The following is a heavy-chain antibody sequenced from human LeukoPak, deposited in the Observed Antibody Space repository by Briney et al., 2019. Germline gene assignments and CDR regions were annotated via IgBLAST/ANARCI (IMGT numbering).Heavy chain of an antibody. J-gene: IGHJ6*02. CDR3: ARDRYYYDSSGPRGLDYYYGMDV. CDR1: GFTVSSNY. V-gene: IGHV3-53*01. Sequence: GGSLRLSCAASGFTVSSNYMSWVRQAPGKGLEWVSVIYSGGSTYYADSVKGRFSISRDNSKNTLYLQMNSLRAEDTAVYYCARDRYYYDSSGPRGLDYYYGMDVWGQGTTVTVSS. D-gene: IGHD3-22*01. CDR2: IYSGGST.